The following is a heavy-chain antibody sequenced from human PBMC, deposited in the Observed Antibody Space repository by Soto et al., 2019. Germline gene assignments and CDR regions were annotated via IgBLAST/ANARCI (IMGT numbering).Heavy chain of an antibody. V-gene: IGHV1-69*13. CDR3: EATGTYYDSSGYAYAFDI. CDR2: INPIFGTT. Sequence: SVKVSCKASGGTPSRHAFTWVRQAPGKGLEWMGAINPIFGTTKFAQKFQGRVTITADESTSTAYMDLSSLRSDDTAVYYCEATGTYYDSSGYAYAFDIWGQGTMVTVSS. D-gene: IGHD3-22*01. CDR1: GGTPSRHA. J-gene: IGHJ3*02.